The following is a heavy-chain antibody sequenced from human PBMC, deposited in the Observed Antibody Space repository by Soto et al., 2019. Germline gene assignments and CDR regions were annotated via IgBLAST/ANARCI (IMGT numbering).Heavy chain of an antibody. CDR2: INQDGSEK. D-gene: IGHD4-17*01. CDR3: ATSFYGHFDY. V-gene: IGHV3-7*05. J-gene: IGHJ4*02. Sequence: PGGSLRLSCAASGFTFKNYWMNWVRQVPGKGLECVAHINQDGSEKYYVDSVKGRFTISRDNAKNSLFLQMNSLRAEDTAVYYCATSFYGHFDYWGQGNLVTVSS. CDR1: GFTFKNYW.